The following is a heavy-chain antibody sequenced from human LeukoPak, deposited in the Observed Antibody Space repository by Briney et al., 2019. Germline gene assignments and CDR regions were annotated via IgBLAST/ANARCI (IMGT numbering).Heavy chain of an antibody. CDR3: ARLQHYYDSSGYTRLGYFDY. J-gene: IGHJ4*02. D-gene: IGHD3-22*01. CDR1: GYTFTSYG. V-gene: IGHV1-18*01. CDR2: ISAYNGNT. Sequence: GASVKVSCKASGYTFTSYGISWVRQAPGQGLEWMGWISAYNGNTNYAQKLQGRVTMTTDTSTSTAYMELRSLRSDDTAVYYCARLQHYYDSSGYTRLGYFDYWGQGTLVTVSS.